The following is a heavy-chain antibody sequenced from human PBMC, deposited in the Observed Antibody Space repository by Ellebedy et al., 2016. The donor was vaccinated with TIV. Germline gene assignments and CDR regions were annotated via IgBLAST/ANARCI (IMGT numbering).Heavy chain of an antibody. D-gene: IGHD3-16*01. CDR1: GYSFTNYW. Sequence: PGGSLRLSCQASGYSFTNYWIGWVRQMPGKGLEWMGIIYPGDSDTRYSPSFEGQVSMSADKSINTAYLQWSGLRASDTAIYYCARTGGEGNFQTYFDSWGQGTLVTVSS. V-gene: IGHV5-51*01. J-gene: IGHJ4*02. CDR3: ARTGGEGNFQTYFDS. CDR2: IYPGDSDT.